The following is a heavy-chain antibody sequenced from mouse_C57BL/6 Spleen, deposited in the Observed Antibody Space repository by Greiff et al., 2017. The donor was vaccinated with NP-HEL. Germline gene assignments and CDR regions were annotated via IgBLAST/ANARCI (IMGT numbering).Heavy chain of an antibody. J-gene: IGHJ2*01. CDR2: IHPNSGST. D-gene: IGHD2-4*01. CDR1: GYTFTSYW. Sequence: VQLQQPGAELVKPGASVKLSCKASGYTFTSYWMHWVKQRPGQGLEWIGMIHPNSGSTNYNEKFKSKATLTVDKSSSTAYMQLSSLTSEVSAVDYCARGDYDEEGLDYWGQGTTLTVSS. CDR3: ARGDYDEEGLDY. V-gene: IGHV1-64*01.